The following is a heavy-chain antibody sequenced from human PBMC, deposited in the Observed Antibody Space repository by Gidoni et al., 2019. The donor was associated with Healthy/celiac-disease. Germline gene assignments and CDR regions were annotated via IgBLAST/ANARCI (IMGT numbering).Heavy chain of an antibody. CDR1: GFTFSSYS. Sequence: EVQLVESGGGLVQPGGSLRLSCAASGFTFSSYSMNWVRQAPGKGLEWVSYISSSSSTIYYADSVKGRFTISRDNAKNSLYLQMNSLRDEDTAVYYCARVNFNYYDSSGYHRPSVAGFDIWGQGTMVTVSS. CDR2: ISSSSSTI. J-gene: IGHJ3*02. CDR3: ARVNFNYYDSSGYHRPSVAGFDI. V-gene: IGHV3-48*02. D-gene: IGHD3-22*01.